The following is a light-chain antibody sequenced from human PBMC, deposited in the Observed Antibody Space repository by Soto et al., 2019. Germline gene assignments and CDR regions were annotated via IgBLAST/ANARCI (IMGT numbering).Light chain of an antibody. J-gene: IGLJ1*01. CDR2: EVS. CDR1: SSDVGSYNF. Sequence: QSALTQPASVSGSPGQSITISCTGTSSDVGSYNFVSWYKQLPGKAPKLMIYEVSNRPSGVSNRFSGSKSGNTASLTISGLQAEDEADYYCSSYTTSSNYVFGSGSKGTVL. V-gene: IGLV2-14*01. CDR3: SSYTTSSNYV.